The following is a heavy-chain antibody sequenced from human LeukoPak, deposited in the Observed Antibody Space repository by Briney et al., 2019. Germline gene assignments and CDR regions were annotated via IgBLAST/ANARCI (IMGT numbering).Heavy chain of an antibody. J-gene: IGHJ4*02. D-gene: IGHD5-18*01. V-gene: IGHV3-7*01. CDR3: ARMHRYGRC. CDR2: LKEDRTEE. CDR1: GFTFSNYA. Sequence: GGSLRLSCVASGFTFSNYAVNWVRQAPGKGLEWVANLKEDRTEEEYLDSVKGRFTIFRDNVKNSLDLQMNSLRAEDTAVYYCARMHRYGRCWGQGIRVTVSS.